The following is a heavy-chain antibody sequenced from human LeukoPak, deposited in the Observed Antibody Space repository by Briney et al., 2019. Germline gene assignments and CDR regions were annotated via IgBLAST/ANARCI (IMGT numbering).Heavy chain of an antibody. CDR3: ARRRAVPYCSSTSCMKGWYFDL. D-gene: IGHD2-2*01. CDR2: INHSGST. CDR1: GGSFSGYY. Sequence: SETLSLTCAVYGGSFSGYYWSWIRQPPGKGLEWIGEINHSGSTNYNPSLKSRVTISVDTSKNQFSLKLSSVTAADTAVYYCARRRAVPYCSSTSCMKGWYFDLWGRGTLVTVSS. V-gene: IGHV4-34*01. J-gene: IGHJ2*01.